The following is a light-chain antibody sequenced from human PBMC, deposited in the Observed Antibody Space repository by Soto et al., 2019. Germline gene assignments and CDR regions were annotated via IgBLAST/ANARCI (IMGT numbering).Light chain of an antibody. J-gene: IGKJ2*01. CDR1: QSVSSN. Sequence: EIVMTQSPATLSVSPGERATLSCRASQSVSSNLAWYQQKPGQAPRLLIYGATTMATGIPARFSGSGSGTEFTITISSVQSEDFAVYSCQQYNNWPPYTFGQGTKLEIK. V-gene: IGKV3-15*01. CDR3: QQYNNWPPYT. CDR2: GAT.